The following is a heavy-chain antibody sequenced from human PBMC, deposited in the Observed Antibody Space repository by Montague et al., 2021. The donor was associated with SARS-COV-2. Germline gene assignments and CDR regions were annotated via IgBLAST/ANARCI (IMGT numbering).Heavy chain of an antibody. V-gene: IGHV6-1*01. J-gene: IGHJ6*02. CDR2: TYYRSKWYN. Sequence: CAISGDSVSRNSATWNWIRQSPPSVLEWLGRTYYRSKWYNDYAVSVRGRVTINPDTSKNQLSLQLNSVTPEDTAIYYCTSGREGNYNVMDVWGQGTTVTVSS. CDR1: GDSVSRNSAT. D-gene: IGHD1-1*01. CDR3: TSGREGNYNVMDV.